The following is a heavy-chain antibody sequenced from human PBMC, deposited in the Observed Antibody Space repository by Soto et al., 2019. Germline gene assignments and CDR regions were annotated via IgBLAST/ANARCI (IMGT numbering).Heavy chain of an antibody. CDR2: ISWNSGSI. D-gene: IGHD6-19*01. Sequence: SLRLSCAASGFTFDDYAMHWVRQAPGKGLEWVSGISWNSGSIGYADIVKGRFTISRDNAKNSLYLQMNSLRAEDTALYYCAKDINRPPLAVAEGWGQGTLVTVSS. V-gene: IGHV3-9*01. J-gene: IGHJ4*02. CDR3: AKDINRPPLAVAEG. CDR1: GFTFDDYA.